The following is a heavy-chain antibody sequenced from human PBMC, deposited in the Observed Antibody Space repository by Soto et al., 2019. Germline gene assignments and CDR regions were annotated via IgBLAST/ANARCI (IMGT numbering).Heavy chain of an antibody. J-gene: IGHJ6*03. CDR3: AKDRGSRGWLTYYYCYMDV. CDR1: GFTFDDYA. Sequence: GGSLRLSCAASGFTFDDYAMHWVRQAPGKGLEWVSGISWNSGSIGYADSVKGRFTISRDNAKNSLYLQMNSLRAEDTALYYCAKDRGSRGWLTYYYCYMDVWGKGTTVTVSS. D-gene: IGHD6-19*01. V-gene: IGHV3-9*01. CDR2: ISWNSGSI.